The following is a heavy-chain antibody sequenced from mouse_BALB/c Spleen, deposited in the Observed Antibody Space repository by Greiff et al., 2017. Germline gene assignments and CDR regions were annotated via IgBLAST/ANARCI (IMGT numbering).Heavy chain of an antibody. V-gene: IGHV1-7*01. Sequence: QVQLQQSGPELVKPGASVKMSCKASGYTFTSYWMHWVKQRPGQGLEWIGYINPSTGYTEYNQKFKDKATLTADKSSSTAYMQLSSLTSEDSAVYYCARLGYGKNFDYWGQGTTLTVSS. CDR2: INPSTGYT. CDR3: ARLGYGKNFDY. D-gene: IGHD1-1*01. CDR1: GYTFTSYW. J-gene: IGHJ2*01.